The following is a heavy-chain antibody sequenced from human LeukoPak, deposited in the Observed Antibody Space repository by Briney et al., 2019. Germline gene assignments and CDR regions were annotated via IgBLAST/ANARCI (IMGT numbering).Heavy chain of an antibody. CDR2: INHSGST. V-gene: IGHV4-34*01. D-gene: IGHD3-10*01. J-gene: IGHJ5*02. CDR3: ARGALYYYGSGSYHHNWFDP. Sequence: PSETLSLTCAVYGGSFSGYYCSGIREPPGKGLEWIWEINHSGSTNYNPSLKSRVTISVDTSKNQFSLKLSSVTAADTAVYYCARGALYYYGSGSYHHNWFDPWGQGTLVTVSS. CDR1: GGSFSGYY.